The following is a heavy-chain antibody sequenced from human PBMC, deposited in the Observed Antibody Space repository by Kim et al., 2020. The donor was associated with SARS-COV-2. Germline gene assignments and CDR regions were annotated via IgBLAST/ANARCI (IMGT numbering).Heavy chain of an antibody. CDR3: ARGSEGRRWQRKDYFDY. V-gene: IGHV1-69*13. CDR1: GGTFSSYA. CDR2: IIPIFGTA. Sequence: SVKVSCKASGGTFSSYAISWVRQAPGQGLEWMGGIIPIFGTANYAQKFQGRVTITADESTSTAYMELSSLRSEDTAVYYCARGSEGRRWQRKDYFDYWGQGTLVTVSS. J-gene: IGHJ4*02.